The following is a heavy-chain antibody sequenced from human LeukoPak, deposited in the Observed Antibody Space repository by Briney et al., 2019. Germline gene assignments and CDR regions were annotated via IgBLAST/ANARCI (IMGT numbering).Heavy chain of an antibody. CDR2: INKDGGVT. V-gene: IGHV3-74*01. CDR3: VRLLDLDF. D-gene: IGHD1-1*01. CDR1: GFTFSDYY. J-gene: IGHJ4*02. Sequence: GGSLRLSCAASGFTFSDYYMSWIRQAPGKGLVWVSRINKDGGVTDYADSVKGRFTISRDNAKNTLYLQMNSLRVEDTAVYYCVRLLDLDFWGQGTLVTVSS.